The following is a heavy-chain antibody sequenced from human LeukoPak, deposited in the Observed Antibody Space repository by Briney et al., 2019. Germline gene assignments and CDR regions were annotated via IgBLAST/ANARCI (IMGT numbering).Heavy chain of an antibody. V-gene: IGHV4-34*01. J-gene: IGHJ6*02. Sequence: SETLSLTCAVYGGSFSGYYWSWIRQPPGKGLEWIGEIDHSGSTNYNPSLKSRVTISVDTSKNQFSLKLSSVTAADTAVYYCARVQIVVVPAANYYYGMGVWGQGTTVTVSS. CDR3: ARVQIVVVPAANYYYGMGV. D-gene: IGHD2-2*01. CDR1: GGSFSGYY. CDR2: IDHSGST.